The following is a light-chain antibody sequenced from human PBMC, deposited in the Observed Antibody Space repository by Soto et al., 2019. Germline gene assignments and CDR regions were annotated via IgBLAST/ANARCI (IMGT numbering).Light chain of an antibody. Sequence: DIQMTQSPSTLSASVGDRVTITCRASQSSSYWLAWYQQKPGQAPNLLIYKASSLESGVPSRFSGSGSGAEFSVTISSLKPDDFATQYYQHYNSYSTFGQGTKVEIK. V-gene: IGKV1-5*03. CDR1: QSSSYW. CDR2: KAS. CDR3: QHYNSYST. J-gene: IGKJ1*01.